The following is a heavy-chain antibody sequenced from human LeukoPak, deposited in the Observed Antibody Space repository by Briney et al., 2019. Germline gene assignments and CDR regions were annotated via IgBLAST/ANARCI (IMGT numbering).Heavy chain of an antibody. V-gene: IGHV3-7*05. CDR3: AREKNLGT. D-gene: IGHD1-14*01. Sequence: AGGSLRLSCAASGFTFGSYWMSWVRQAPGKRLDWVATIKEDGSDKYYVDSVKGRFTISRDNAKKSVYLQMNSLRAEDTAVYFCAREKNLGTWGQGTLVTVSS. CDR2: IKEDGSDK. CDR1: GFTFGSYW. J-gene: IGHJ4*02.